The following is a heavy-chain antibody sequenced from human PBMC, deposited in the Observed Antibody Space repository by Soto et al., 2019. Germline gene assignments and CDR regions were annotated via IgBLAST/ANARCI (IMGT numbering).Heavy chain of an antibody. CDR3: ARDTWGSGWKGYFDY. CDR1: GGSISSGDYY. CDR2: IYYSGST. Sequence: QVQLQESGPGLVKPSQTLSLTCTVSGGSISSGDYYWSWIRQPPGKGLEWIGYIYYSGSTYYNPSLKSRVTISVDTSKNQFSPKLSSVTAADTAVYYCARDTWGSGWKGYFDYWGQGTLVTVSS. V-gene: IGHV4-30-4*01. J-gene: IGHJ4*02. D-gene: IGHD6-19*01.